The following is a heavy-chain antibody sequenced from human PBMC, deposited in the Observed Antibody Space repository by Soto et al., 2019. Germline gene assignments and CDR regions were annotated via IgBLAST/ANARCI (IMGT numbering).Heavy chain of an antibody. CDR2: FRTGGDDATT. CDR1: GFTFSSYS. J-gene: IGHJ4*02. D-gene: IGHD3-10*01. CDR3: AKKANSGPGSQYFDN. V-gene: IGHV3-23*01. Sequence: EVQLLESGGGLVQPGGSLRLSCAASGFTFSSYSMSWVRQAPGKGLEWVSGFRTGGDDATTYYADSVKGRFTISRXXXXXXXFLQMNSLRAEDTAIYYCAKKANSGPGSQYFDNWGQGTLVTVSS.